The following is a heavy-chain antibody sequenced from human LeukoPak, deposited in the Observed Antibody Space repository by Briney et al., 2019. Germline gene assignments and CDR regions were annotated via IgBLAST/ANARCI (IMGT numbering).Heavy chain of an antibody. CDR3: ARDRYCSSTSCYSFDC. D-gene: IGHD2-2*01. CDR1: GFTFSSYA. J-gene: IGHJ4*02. Sequence: GGSLRLSCAASGFTFSSYAMHWVRQAPGKGLEWVAVISYDGSNKYYADSVKGRFTISRDNSKNTLYLQMNSLRAEDTAVYYCARDRYCSSTSCYSFDCWGQGTLVTVSS. V-gene: IGHV3-30-3*01. CDR2: ISYDGSNK.